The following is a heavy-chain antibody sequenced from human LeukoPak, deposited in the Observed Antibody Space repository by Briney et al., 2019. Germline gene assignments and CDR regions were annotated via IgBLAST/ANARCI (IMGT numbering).Heavy chain of an antibody. CDR1: GYTFTGYY. D-gene: IGHD2-2*01. Sequence: ASVKVSCKASGYTFTGYYMHRVRQAPGQGLEWMGWINPNSGGTNYAQKFQGRVTMTRDTSISTAYMELSRLRSDDTAVYYCARDPAIVVVPAAIPYYYYYYMDVWGKGTTVTVSS. CDR3: ARDPAIVVVPAAIPYYYYYYMDV. J-gene: IGHJ6*03. CDR2: INPNSGGT. V-gene: IGHV1-2*02.